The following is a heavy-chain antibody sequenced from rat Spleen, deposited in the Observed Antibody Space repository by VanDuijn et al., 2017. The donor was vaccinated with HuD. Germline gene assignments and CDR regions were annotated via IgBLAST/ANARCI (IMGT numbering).Heavy chain of an antibody. V-gene: IGHV5-7*01. J-gene: IGHJ4*01. Sequence: EVQLVESGGGLMQPGRSLKLSCAASGFTFSNYDMAWVRQAPKKGLEWVATISYDGSSTNYRDSVKGRFTISRDNAKSTLYLQMDSLRSEDTATYYCARDVMDAWGQGASVTVSS. CDR1: GFTFSNYD. CDR3: ARDVMDA. CDR2: ISYDGSST.